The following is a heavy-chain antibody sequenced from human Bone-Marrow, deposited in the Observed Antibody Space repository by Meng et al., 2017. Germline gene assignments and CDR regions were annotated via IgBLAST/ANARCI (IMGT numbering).Heavy chain of an antibody. D-gene: IGHD4-17*01. CDR2: IIPIFGTA. J-gene: IGHJ4*02. V-gene: IGHV1-69*06. CDR3: ARGGSPGYGDYDY. CDR1: GGTVSSYA. Sequence: QGQLGQSVRGVQKPGSSVKVSCKASGGTVSSYAISWVRQAPGQGLEWMGGIIPIFGTATYAQKFQGRVTITADKSTSTAYMELSSLRSEDTAVYYCARGGSPGYGDYDYWGQGTLVTVSS.